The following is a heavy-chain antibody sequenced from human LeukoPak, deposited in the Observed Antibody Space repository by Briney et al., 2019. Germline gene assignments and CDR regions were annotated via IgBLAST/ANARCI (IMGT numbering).Heavy chain of an antibody. J-gene: IGHJ4*02. CDR2: ISYDGSNK. CDR1: GFTFSSYA. CDR3: ARDADPAMITFGGVEIDY. V-gene: IGHV3-30-3*01. D-gene: IGHD3-16*01. Sequence: GGSLRLSCAASGFTFSSYAMHWVRQAPGKGLEWVAVISYDGSNKYYADSVKGRFTISRDNSKNTLYLQMNSLRAEDTAVYYCARDADPAMITFGGVEIDYWGQGTLVTVSS.